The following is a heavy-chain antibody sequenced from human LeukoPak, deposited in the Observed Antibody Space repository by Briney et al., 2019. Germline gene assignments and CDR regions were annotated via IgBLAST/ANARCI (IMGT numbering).Heavy chain of an antibody. D-gene: IGHD6-19*01. V-gene: IGHV4-39*01. Sequence: SETLSLTCTVSGGSISSSNYYWGWIRQPPGRGLEWFGNIYNSGSTYYKVSLKTRVTISVHTSKNQFSLKLTSVTAADTAVYYCARHASVDGNWPRPLDYWGQGSLVTVSS. CDR3: ARHASVDGNWPRPLDY. CDR2: IYNSGST. CDR1: GGSISSSNYY. J-gene: IGHJ4*02.